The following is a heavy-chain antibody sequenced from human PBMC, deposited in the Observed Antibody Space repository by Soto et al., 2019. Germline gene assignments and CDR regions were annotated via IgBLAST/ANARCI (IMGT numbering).Heavy chain of an antibody. CDR3: ASWVYYYGSGSYYNAYGMDV. CDR1: GFTFSSYS. D-gene: IGHD3-10*01. Sequence: PGGSLRLSCAASGFTFSSYSMNWVRQAPGKGLEWVSYISSSSSTIYYADSVKGRFTISRDNAKNSLYLQMNSLRDEDTAVYYCASWVYYYGSGSYYNAYGMDVWGQGTTVTVSS. V-gene: IGHV3-48*02. CDR2: ISSSSSTI. J-gene: IGHJ6*02.